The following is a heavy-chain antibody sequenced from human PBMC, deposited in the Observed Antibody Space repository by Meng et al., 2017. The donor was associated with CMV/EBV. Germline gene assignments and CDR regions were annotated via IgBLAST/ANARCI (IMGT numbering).Heavy chain of an antibody. D-gene: IGHD3-22*01. V-gene: IGHV3-30*04. CDR3: ARTGPQYTMIETHLNNWFDP. CDR2: ISYDGSNK. Sequence: GGSLRLSCAASGFTFSSYAMHWVRQAPGKGLEWVAVISYDGSNKYYADSVKGRFTISRDNSKNTLNLQMNSLRAEDTAVYYCARTGPQYTMIETHLNNWFDPWGQGTLVTVSS. CDR1: GFTFSSYA. J-gene: IGHJ5*02.